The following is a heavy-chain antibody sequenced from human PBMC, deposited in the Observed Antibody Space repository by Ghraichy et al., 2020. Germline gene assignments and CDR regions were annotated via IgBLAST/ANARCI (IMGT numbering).Heavy chain of an antibody. CDR1: GFTFSSYA. V-gene: IGHV3-23*01. Sequence: GGSLRLSCAASGFTFSSYAMSWVRQAPGKGLEWVSAISGSGGSTYYADSVKGRLTISREHSKNTVYLKMNSLRAEDTAVYYCAKAALIVGATEYYFDYWGQGTLVTVSS. J-gene: IGHJ4*02. D-gene: IGHD1-26*01. CDR2: ISGSGGST. CDR3: AKAALIVGATEYYFDY.